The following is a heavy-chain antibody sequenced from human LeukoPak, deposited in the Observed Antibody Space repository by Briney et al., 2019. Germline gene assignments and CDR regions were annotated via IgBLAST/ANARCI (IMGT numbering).Heavy chain of an antibody. J-gene: IGHJ3*02. CDR1: GDSFSSHY. CDR2: ISYRGST. Sequence: SETLSLTCTVSGDSFSSHYWTWIRQPPGKGLEWIEYISYRGSTNYNPSLKSRVTISIDTSKNQFSLRLSSVTAADTAVYYCARDLVTVTKGFDIWGQGTMVSVSS. V-gene: IGHV4-59*11. D-gene: IGHD4-17*01. CDR3: ARDLVTVTKGFDI.